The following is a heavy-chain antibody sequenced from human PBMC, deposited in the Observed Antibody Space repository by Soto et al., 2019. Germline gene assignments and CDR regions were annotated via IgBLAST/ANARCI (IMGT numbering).Heavy chain of an antibody. CDR1: GGTFSSYT. J-gene: IGHJ4*02. CDR2: ISAYNGNT. V-gene: IGHV1-18*01. D-gene: IGHD6-6*01. CDR3: ARDSKYSSSSYFDY. Sequence: ASVKVSCKASGGTFSSYTISWVRQAPGQGLEWMGWISAYNGNTNYAQKLQGRVTMTTDTSTSTAYMELRSLRSDDTAVYYCARDSKYSSSSYFDYWGQGTLVTVSS.